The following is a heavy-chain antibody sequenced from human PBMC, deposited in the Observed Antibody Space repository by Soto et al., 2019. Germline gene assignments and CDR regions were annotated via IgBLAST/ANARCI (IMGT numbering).Heavy chain of an antibody. CDR2: IWYDGSNK. CDR3: AKDSSSGQTY. J-gene: IGHJ4*02. Sequence: GGSLRLSCAASGFIFSSYGMHWVRQAPGKGLEWVAVIWYDGSNKYYADSVKGRFTISRDNSKNTLYLQMNTLRAVDTAVYYCAKDSSSGQTYWGQGTLVTVSS. CDR1: GFIFSSYG. D-gene: IGHD6-19*01. V-gene: IGHV3-33*06.